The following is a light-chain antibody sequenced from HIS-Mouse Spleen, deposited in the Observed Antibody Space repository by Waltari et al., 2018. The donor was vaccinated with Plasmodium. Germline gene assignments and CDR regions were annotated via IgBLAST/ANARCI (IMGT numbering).Light chain of an antibody. J-gene: IGLJ3*02. V-gene: IGLV3-1*01. CDR1: KLGDKY. Sequence: SYELTQPPSVSVSPGQTAHITRSGDKLGDKYACWYQQKPGQSPVLVIYQESKRPSGIPERFSGSNSGNTATLTISGTQAMDEADYYCQAWDSSTAVFGGGTKLTVL. CDR2: QES. CDR3: QAWDSSTAV.